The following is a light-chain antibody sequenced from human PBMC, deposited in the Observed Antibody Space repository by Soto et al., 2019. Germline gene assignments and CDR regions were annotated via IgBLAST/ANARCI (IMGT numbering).Light chain of an antibody. CDR1: QSVSSY. Sequence: ILLTQSPATLSLSPGERATLSCRASQSVSSYLAWYQQKPGQAPRLLIYDASNRATGIPARFSGSGSGTDFTLTINSLQHEDFATYYCQQSYRTYSITFGQGTRLEIK. V-gene: IGKV3-11*01. CDR2: DAS. J-gene: IGKJ5*01. CDR3: QQSYRTYSIT.